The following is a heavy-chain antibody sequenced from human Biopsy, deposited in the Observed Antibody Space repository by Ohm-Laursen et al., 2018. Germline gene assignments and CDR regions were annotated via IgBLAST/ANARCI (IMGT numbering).Heavy chain of an antibody. CDR3: AKDQGYYYDRSVYYYFDY. D-gene: IGHD3-22*01. V-gene: IGHV3-23*01. CDR1: GFTFSSYA. J-gene: IGHJ4*02. Sequence: SLRLSCSASGFTFSSYAMSWVRQAPAKGLEWVSAITSSGDTTYYSDSVKGRFTISRDSTKNTLHLQMNSLIAEDTAVYYCAKDQGYYYDRSVYYYFDYWGQGILVTVSS. CDR2: ITSSGDTT.